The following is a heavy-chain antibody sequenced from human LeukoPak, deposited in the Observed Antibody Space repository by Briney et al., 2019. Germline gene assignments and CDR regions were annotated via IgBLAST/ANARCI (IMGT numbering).Heavy chain of an antibody. CDR1: GGSISSSSYY. CDR2: IHYSGST. J-gene: IGHJ3*02. Sequence: PSETLSLTCTVSGGSISSSSYYWGWIRQPPGKGLEWIGSIHYSGSTYYNPSLKSRVTISVDTSKNQFSLKLSSVTAADTAVYYCAPYYYDSSGYYFGAFDIWGQGTMVTVSS. D-gene: IGHD3-22*01. CDR3: APYYYDSSGYYFGAFDI. V-gene: IGHV4-39*01.